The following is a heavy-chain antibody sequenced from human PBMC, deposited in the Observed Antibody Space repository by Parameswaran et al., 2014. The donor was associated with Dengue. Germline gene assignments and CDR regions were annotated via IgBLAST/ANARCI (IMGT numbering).Heavy chain of an antibody. Sequence: GESLKISCKASGYSFTSYWITWVRQMPGKGLEWMGRIDPSDSYTNYNPSFQGHVTISGDKSISTAYLQWSSLKASDTAMYYCASRGRGDYEGSDYWGQGTLVTVSS. D-gene: IGHD4-17*01. CDR1: GYSFTSYW. J-gene: IGHJ4*02. V-gene: IGHV5-10-1*01. CDR3: ASRGRGDYEGSDY. CDR2: IDPSDSYT.